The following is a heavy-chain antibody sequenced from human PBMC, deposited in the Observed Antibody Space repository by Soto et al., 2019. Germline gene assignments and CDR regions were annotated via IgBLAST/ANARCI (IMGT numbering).Heavy chain of an antibody. J-gene: IGHJ6*02. D-gene: IGHD1-26*01. CDR2: ISSSGSTI. V-gene: IGHV3-11*01. CDR1: GFTFSDYY. CDR3: ARGPNYYYYYYYYYGMDV. Sequence: PGGSLRLSCAASGFTFSDYYMSWIRQAPGKGLEWVSYISSSGSTIYYADSVKGRFTISRDNAKNSLYLQMNSLRAEDTAVYHCARGPNYYYYYYYYYGMDVWGQGTTVTVSS.